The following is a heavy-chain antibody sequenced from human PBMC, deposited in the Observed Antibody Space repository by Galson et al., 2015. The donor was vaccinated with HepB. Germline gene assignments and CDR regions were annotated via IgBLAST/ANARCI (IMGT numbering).Heavy chain of an antibody. Sequence: SLRLSCAASGFAFDDYAMHWVRQAPGKGLEWVSTISASGDDTYYADPVKGRFTISRDNSKNTLNVQMNSLRADDTAVYYCAAGYYYGDLGRDWGQGTLVIVSS. CDR2: ISASGDDT. D-gene: IGHD3-22*01. CDR1: GFAFDDYA. J-gene: IGHJ4*02. V-gene: IGHV3-23*01. CDR3: AAGYYYGDLGRD.